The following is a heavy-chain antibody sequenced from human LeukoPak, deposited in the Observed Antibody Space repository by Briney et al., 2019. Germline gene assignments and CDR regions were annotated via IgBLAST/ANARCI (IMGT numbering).Heavy chain of an antibody. CDR1: GGSISSYY. CDR3: ARASPGFSRIPYYYYHYYMDV. Sequence: SETLSLTCTVSGGSISSYYWSWIRQSPRKGLEWIGYAYYSGSTNYNPSLRSRVTISVDTSKNQFSLKLSSVTAADTAVYYCARASPGFSRIPYYYYHYYMDVWGKGTTVTVSS. J-gene: IGHJ6*03. CDR2: AYYSGST. V-gene: IGHV4-59*01. D-gene: IGHD2-15*01.